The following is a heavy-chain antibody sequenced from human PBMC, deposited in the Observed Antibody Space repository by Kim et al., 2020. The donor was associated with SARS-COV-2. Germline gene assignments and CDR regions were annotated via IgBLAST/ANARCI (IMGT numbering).Heavy chain of an antibody. CDR1: GFTFSSDS. D-gene: IGHD3-16*01. Sequence: GGSLRLSCAASGFTFSSDSMNWVRQAPGKGQEWVAYISSSSSTIYYADSVKGRFTISRDKAKNSLYLQVNSLRAEDTAVYYCARGGGYPWGQGTTVTVSS. J-gene: IGHJ6*02. CDR3: ARGGGYP. V-gene: IGHV3-48*01. CDR2: ISSSSSTI.